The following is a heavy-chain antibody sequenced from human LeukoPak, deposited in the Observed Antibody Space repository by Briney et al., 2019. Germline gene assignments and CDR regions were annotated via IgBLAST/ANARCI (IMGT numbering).Heavy chain of an antibody. CDR3: AKNRASSGRDASDI. D-gene: IGHD6-13*01. V-gene: IGHV3-43*02. CDR2: INGDGGST. Sequence: GGSLRLSCVASGFSFYAYGMHWVRQAPGKGLEWVSLINGDGGSTSFADSVKGRFTIFRDISKNSLYLQMNSLGTEDTALYYCAKNRASSGRDASDIWGQGTMVTVSS. J-gene: IGHJ3*02. CDR1: GFSFYAYG.